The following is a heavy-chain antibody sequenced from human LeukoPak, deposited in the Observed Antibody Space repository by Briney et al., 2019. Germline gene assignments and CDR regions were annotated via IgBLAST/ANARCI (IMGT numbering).Heavy chain of an antibody. Sequence: ASVKVSCKASGYSFDRYGISWVRQAPVQGLEWLGWIGAFNGNTNYAQNLQGRVTMTADTSTTTAYMELRSLSSDDTAVYYCARDFLSYDGSENHFEDTFDIWGQGTMVTVSS. V-gene: IGHV1-18*01. J-gene: IGHJ3*02. CDR3: ARDFLSYDGSENHFEDTFDI. D-gene: IGHD3-22*01. CDR2: IGAFNGNT. CDR1: GYSFDRYG.